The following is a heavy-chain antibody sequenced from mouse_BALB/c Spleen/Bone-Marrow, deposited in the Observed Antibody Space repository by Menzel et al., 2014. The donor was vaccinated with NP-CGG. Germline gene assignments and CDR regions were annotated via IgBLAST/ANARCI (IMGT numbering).Heavy chain of an antibody. D-gene: IGHD2-13*01. Sequence: VKLMESGAELVKPGASVKLSCKASGYTFTSYYMYWVKQRPGQGLEWIGEINPSNGGTNFNEKFKSKATLTVDKSSSTAYMQLCSLTSEDSAVYYCTREGDSPFAYWGQGTLVTVSA. V-gene: IGHV1S81*02. CDR1: GYTFTSYY. CDR2: INPSNGGT. CDR3: TREGDSPFAY. J-gene: IGHJ3*01.